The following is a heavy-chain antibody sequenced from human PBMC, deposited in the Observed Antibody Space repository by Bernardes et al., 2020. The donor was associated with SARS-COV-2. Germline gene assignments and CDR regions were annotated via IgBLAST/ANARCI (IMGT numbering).Heavy chain of an antibody. Sequence: ASVKVSCTASGYTLCTYVIVWVRQDPGQGLEWMGWINANNGNTNYVQKVQGRVTMTTDRSTSTAYMELRSLRPDDTAVYYCASCSGGYCFSEGSYYYYGLDVWGQGTTVTVSS. D-gene: IGHD2-21*01. CDR1: GYTLCTYV. CDR2: INANNGNT. V-gene: IGHV1-18*01. J-gene: IGHJ6*02. CDR3: ASCSGGYCFSEGSYYYYGLDV.